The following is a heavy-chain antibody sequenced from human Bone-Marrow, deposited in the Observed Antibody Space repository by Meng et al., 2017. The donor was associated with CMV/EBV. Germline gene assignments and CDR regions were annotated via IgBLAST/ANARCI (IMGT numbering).Heavy chain of an antibody. CDR2: IYYSGST. Sequence: SETLSLTCTVSGGSVSSGGYYWSWIRQPPGKGLEWIGYIYYSGSTNYNPSLKSRVTISVDTSKNQFSLKLSSVTAADTAVYYCARAPPRYSSSWYSRGNYYYYGMDVWGQGTTVTVSS. D-gene: IGHD6-13*01. J-gene: IGHJ6*02. CDR1: GGSVSSGGYY. V-gene: IGHV4-61*08. CDR3: ARAPPRYSSSWYSRGNYYYYGMDV.